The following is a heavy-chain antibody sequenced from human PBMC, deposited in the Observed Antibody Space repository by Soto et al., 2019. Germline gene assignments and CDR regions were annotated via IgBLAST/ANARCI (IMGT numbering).Heavy chain of an antibody. D-gene: IGHD6-6*01. V-gene: IGHV3-53*01. J-gene: IGHJ4*02. Sequence: GGSLRLSCAASGFTFSSNYMNWVRQALGKGLEWLSIIYSDGTTYYADSVKGRFTISRDNFKNTLYLQMNNLRAEDTAVYYCAILSNWGQGTLVTVSS. CDR2: IYSDGTT. CDR1: GFTFSSNY. CDR3: AILSN.